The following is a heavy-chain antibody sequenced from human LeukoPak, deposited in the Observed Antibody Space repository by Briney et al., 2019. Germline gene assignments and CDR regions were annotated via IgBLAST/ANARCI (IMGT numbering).Heavy chain of an antibody. V-gene: IGHV4-39*07. CDR3: ARVLDDYDNWFDP. CDR2: IYYSGST. J-gene: IGHJ5*02. Sequence: SETLSLTCTVSGGSISSSSYYWGWIRQPPGKGLEWIGSIYYSGSTYYNPSLKSRVTISVDTSKNQFSLKLSSVTAADTAVYYCARVLDDYDNWFDPWGQGTLVTVSS. CDR1: GGSISSSSYY. D-gene: IGHD4-17*01.